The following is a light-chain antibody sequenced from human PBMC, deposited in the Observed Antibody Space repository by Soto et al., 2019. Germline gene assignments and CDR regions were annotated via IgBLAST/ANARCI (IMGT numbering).Light chain of an antibody. CDR1: RSSVGSNT. J-gene: IGLJ1*01. CDR3: AAWDASLGGFYV. CDR2: SNN. Sequence: QSVLTQPPSASGTPGQRVTISCPGSRSSVGSNTVNWYQHLPGTAPKLLIYSNNHRPSGVPDRFSASKAGASASLAISGLQSEDEGDYYCAAWDASLGGFYVFGSGTKVTV. V-gene: IGLV1-44*01.